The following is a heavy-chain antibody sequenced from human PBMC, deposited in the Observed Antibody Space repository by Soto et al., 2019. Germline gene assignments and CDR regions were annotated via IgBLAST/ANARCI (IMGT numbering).Heavy chain of an antibody. V-gene: IGHV1-69*13. J-gene: IGHJ6*02. CDR2: IIPIFGTA. Sequence: SVKVSCKASGGTFSSYAISWVRQAPGQGLEWMGGIIPIFGTANYAQKFQGRGTITADESTSTAYLELSSLKSEDTAVYYCARSIAVAGRVVYYYGMDVWGQGTTVTVSS. CDR3: ARSIAVAGRVVYYYGMDV. CDR1: GGTFSSYA. D-gene: IGHD6-19*01.